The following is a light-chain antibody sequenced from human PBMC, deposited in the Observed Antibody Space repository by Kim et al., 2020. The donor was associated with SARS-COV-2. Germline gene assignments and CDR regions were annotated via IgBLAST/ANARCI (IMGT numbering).Light chain of an antibody. V-gene: IGLV2-11*01. J-gene: IGLJ3*02. CDR1: SSDVGRYNY. Sequence: QSALTQPRSVSGSPGQSVTISCTGTSSDVGRYNYVSWYQQHPGKAPKLMIYDVTKRPSGVPDRFSGSKSGNTAALTISGLQAEDEADYYCSSYAGSYTCVFGGGTKLTVL. CDR2: DVT. CDR3: SSYAGSYTCV.